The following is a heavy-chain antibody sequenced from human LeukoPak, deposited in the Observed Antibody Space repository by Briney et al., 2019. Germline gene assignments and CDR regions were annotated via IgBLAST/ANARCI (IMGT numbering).Heavy chain of an antibody. Sequence: SETLSLTCTVSGGSISSSSYYWSWIRQPPGKGLEWIGEINHSGSTNYNPSLKSRVTISVDTSKNQFSLKLSSVTAADTAVYYCARRPYAHFDYWGQGTLVTVSS. CDR3: ARRPYAHFDY. J-gene: IGHJ4*02. CDR2: INHSGST. V-gene: IGHV4-39*07. CDR1: GGSISSSSYY.